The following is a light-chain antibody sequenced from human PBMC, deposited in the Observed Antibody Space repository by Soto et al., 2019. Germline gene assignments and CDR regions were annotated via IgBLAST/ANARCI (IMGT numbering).Light chain of an antibody. CDR1: SSDVGSYNY. Sequence: QSALTQPASVSGSPGQSITISCTGTSSDVGSYNYVSWYQQHPGKAPKLMIYEVSNRPSGVSNRFSGSKSDNTASLTIPGLQAEDEADYYCNSYTSTNTWVFGTGTKLTVL. CDR2: EVS. J-gene: IGLJ1*01. V-gene: IGLV2-14*01. CDR3: NSYTSTNTWV.